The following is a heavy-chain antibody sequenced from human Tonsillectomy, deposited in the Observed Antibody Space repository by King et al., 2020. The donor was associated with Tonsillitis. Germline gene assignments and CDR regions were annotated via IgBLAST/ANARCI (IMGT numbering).Heavy chain of an antibody. CDR1: GFTFSSYN. D-gene: IGHD2-2*01. V-gene: IGHV3-21*01. J-gene: IGHJ6*02. CDR3: ARGVLSTSWGMDV. CDR2: ISYSSSYI. Sequence: VQLVESGGGLVKPGGSLRLSCAASGFTFSSYNMNWVRQAPGKGLEWVSSISYSSSYIYYADSVKGRFTISRDNAKNSVDLQMNSLRAEDTALYYCARGVLSTSWGMDVWGQGTTVTVSS.